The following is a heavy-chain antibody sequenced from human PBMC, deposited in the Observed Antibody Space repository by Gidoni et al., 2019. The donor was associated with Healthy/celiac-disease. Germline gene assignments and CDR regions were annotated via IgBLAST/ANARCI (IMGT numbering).Heavy chain of an antibody. CDR1: GGSISGYY. Sequence: QVQLQESGPGLVKPSETLSLTCRVPGGSISGYYWSWIRQPPGKGLEWIGYIHHTGSTNYNPSLKSRVTISVDTSKNQFSLKLNSVTAADTAVYYCASSLSYGRFDYWGQGTLVTVCS. V-gene: IGHV4-59*01. J-gene: IGHJ4*02. D-gene: IGHD3-10*01. CDR2: IHHTGST. CDR3: ASSLSYGRFDY.